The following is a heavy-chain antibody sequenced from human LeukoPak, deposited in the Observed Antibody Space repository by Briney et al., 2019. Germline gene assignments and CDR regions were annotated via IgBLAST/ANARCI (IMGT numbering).Heavy chain of an antibody. D-gene: IGHD6-13*01. J-gene: IGHJ6*02. Sequence: GASVKVSCKASGYTFTCYYMHWVRQAAGQGREGMGWINPYRGGTNYAQKFQGRVTMTSDTSISTAYMELSRLRSGDTAAYYCARAQRSSWAIYYYYYGMDVWGQGTTVTVSS. CDR1: GYTFTCYY. V-gene: IGHV1-2*02. CDR3: ARAQRSSWAIYYYYYGMDV. CDR2: INPYRGGT.